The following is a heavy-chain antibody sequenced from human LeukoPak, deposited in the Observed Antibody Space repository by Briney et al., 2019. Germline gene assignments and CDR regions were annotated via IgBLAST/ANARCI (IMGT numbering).Heavy chain of an antibody. Sequence: GGSLRLSCAASGFTFSNYAMSWVRQAPGKGLEWVANIKQDGSEKYYVDSVKGRFTISRDNAKNSLYLQMNSLRAEDTAVYYCAREYVNYYDSSGYYPLGYWGQGTLVTVSS. J-gene: IGHJ4*02. V-gene: IGHV3-7*01. D-gene: IGHD3-22*01. CDR1: GFTFSNYA. CDR2: IKQDGSEK. CDR3: AREYVNYYDSSGYYPLGY.